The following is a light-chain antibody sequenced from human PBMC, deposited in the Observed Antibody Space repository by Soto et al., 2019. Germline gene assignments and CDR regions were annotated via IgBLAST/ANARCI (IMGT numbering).Light chain of an antibody. J-gene: IGLJ1*01. V-gene: IGLV2-14*01. CDR1: RSDVGGYNY. CDR2: DVT. Sequence: QSVLTQPASVSGSPGQSSTISCTGTRSDVGGYNYVYWHQQHPGKAPKLMIYDVTNRPSGVSDRFSGSKSGNTASLTISGLQAEDEADYYCSSYTSSSTDVFGAGNKVTVL. CDR3: SSYTSSSTDV.